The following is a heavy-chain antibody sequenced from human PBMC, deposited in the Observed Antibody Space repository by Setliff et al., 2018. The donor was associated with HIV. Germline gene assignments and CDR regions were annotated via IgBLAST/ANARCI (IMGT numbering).Heavy chain of an antibody. D-gene: IGHD3-10*01. Sequence: ASVKVSCKASGYTFTNYYVHWVRQAPGQGLEWMGILNPSGDSTAYAQKFQGRVTMTRDTSTSTVYMGLSSLRSDDTAVYYCARGGYHGFGSYGDYWGQGTLVTVSS. J-gene: IGHJ4*02. CDR2: LNPSGDST. V-gene: IGHV1-46*01. CDR3: ARGGYHGFGSYGDY. CDR1: GYTFTNYY.